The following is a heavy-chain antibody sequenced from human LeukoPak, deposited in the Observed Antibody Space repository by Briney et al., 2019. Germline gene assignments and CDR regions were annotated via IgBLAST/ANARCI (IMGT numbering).Heavy chain of an antibody. V-gene: IGHV1-18*01. CDR2: ISAYNGNT. CDR1: GYTFTSYG. J-gene: IGHJ6*03. D-gene: IGHD3-10*01. Sequence: ASVKVSCKASGYTFTSYGISWVRQAPGQGLEWMGWISAYNGNTNYAQKLQGRVTMTTDTSTSTAYMELRSLRSDDTAVYYCARVPDRGHYYYYYMDVWGKGTTVTVSS. CDR3: ARVPDRGHYYYYYMDV.